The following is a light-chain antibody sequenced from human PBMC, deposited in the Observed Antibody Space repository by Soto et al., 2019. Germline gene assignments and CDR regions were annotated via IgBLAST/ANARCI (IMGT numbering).Light chain of an antibody. CDR3: QHFNSYSEA. CDR2: DAS. Sequence: EIQMPQSPSTLSASVGDRVTITCRASQSISSWLAWYQQKPGKAPKLLIYDASSLGSGVPSRFSGSGSGTEFTLTISSLQPDDFATYYCQHFNSYSEAFGQGTRLEIK. V-gene: IGKV1-5*01. J-gene: IGKJ5*01. CDR1: QSISSW.